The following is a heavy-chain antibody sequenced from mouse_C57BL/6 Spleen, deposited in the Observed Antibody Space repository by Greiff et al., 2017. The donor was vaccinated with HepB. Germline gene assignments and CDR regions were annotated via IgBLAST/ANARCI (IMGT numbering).Heavy chain of an antibody. Sequence: EVQVVESGGGLVQPKGSLKLSCAASGFIFNTYAMNWVRQAPGKGLEWVARIRSKSNNYATYYADSVKDRFTISRDDSESMLYLQMNNLKTEDTAMYYCVRGLLRFYAMDYWGQGTSVTVSS. CDR2: IRSKSNNYAT. CDR1: GFIFNTYA. J-gene: IGHJ4*01. V-gene: IGHV10-1*01. CDR3: VRGLLRFYAMDY. D-gene: IGHD1-1*01.